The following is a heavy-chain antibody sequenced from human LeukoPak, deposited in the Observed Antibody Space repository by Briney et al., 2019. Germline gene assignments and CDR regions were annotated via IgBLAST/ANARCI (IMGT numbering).Heavy chain of an antibody. CDR3: ARGRGLQFYNYYYYYYMDV. V-gene: IGHV4-34*01. CDR2: INHSGST. Sequence: SETLSLTCAVYGGSFSGYYWSWIRQPPGKGLEWIGEINHSGSTNYNPTLKSRVTISVDPSKNQFSLKLSSVTAADTAVYYCARGRGLQFYNYYYYYYMDVWGKGTTVTVSS. D-gene: IGHD4-11*01. CDR1: GGSFSGYY. J-gene: IGHJ6*03.